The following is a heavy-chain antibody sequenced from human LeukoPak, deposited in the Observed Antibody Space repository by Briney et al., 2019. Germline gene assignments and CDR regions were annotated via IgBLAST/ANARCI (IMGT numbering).Heavy chain of an antibody. V-gene: IGHV3-23*01. Sequence: GGSLRLSCAASGFTFNKYNMSWVRQAPGKGLEWVSSINDSGGNTYYADSVKGRFTISRDNSKNTLYLQMNSLRVEDTAIYYCAFRLEWLRNWGQGTLVTVSS. CDR2: INDSGGNT. D-gene: IGHD3-3*01. J-gene: IGHJ4*02. CDR1: GFTFNKYN. CDR3: AFRLEWLRN.